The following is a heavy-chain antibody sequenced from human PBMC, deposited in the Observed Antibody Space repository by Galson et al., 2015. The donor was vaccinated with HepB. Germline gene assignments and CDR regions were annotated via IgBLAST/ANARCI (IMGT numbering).Heavy chain of an antibody. CDR1: GDSVSSNSAS. CDR2: TYYRSKWSY. D-gene: IGHD5-12*01. Sequence: CAISGDSVSSNSASWNWIRQSPSRGLEWLGMTYYRSKWSYDYAVSVKSRMSINPDTSKNQFSLQLNSVTPEDTAVYYCSRGVLTWTGYDYGSFFDYWGQGSQVTVSS. CDR3: SRGVLTWTGYDYGSFFDY. J-gene: IGHJ4*02. V-gene: IGHV6-1*01.